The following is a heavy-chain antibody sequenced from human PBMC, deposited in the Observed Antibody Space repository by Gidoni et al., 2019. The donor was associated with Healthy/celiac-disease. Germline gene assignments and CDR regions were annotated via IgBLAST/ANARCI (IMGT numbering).Heavy chain of an antibody. CDR1: GFTVSSNY. CDR3: ARVLDSSGWYIDY. J-gene: IGHJ4*02. V-gene: IGHV3-53*02. D-gene: IGHD6-19*01. CDR2: IYSGGST. Sequence: EVQLVETGGGLIQPGGSLRLSCAASGFTVSSNYMSWVRQAPGKGLEWVSVIYSGGSTYYADSVKGRFTISRDNSKNTLYLQMNSRRAEDTAVYYCARVLDSSGWYIDYWGQGTLVTVSS.